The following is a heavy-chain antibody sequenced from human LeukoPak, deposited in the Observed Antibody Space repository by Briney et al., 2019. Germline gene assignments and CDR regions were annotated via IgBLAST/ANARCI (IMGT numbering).Heavy chain of an antibody. J-gene: IGHJ4*02. CDR3: ARGRMDYDSSGYSNDY. CDR1: GYAFTSYD. Sequence: ASVKVSCKASGYAFTSYDINWVRQATGQGLEWMGWMNPNSGNTGYAQKFQGRVTMTRNTSISTAYMELSSLRSEDTAVYYCARGRMDYDSSGYSNDYWGQGTLVTVSS. V-gene: IGHV1-8*01. CDR2: MNPNSGNT. D-gene: IGHD3-22*01.